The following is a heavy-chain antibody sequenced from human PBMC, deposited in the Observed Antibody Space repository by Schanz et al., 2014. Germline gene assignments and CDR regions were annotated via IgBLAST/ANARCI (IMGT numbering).Heavy chain of an antibody. V-gene: IGHV4-31*03. CDR2: IYYSGGT. Sequence: QVQLQESGPGVVKPSQTLSLTFTVSGGSINSDAFYWTWIRQHPGKGLEWVGYIYYSGGTYYSPSLKSRVSISLDTSKNQFSLNLSSVTAADTAVYYCARDRLAAQGIDSWGQGTLVTVSS. D-gene: IGHD6-6*01. CDR1: GGSINSDAFY. J-gene: IGHJ4*02. CDR3: ARDRLAAQGIDS.